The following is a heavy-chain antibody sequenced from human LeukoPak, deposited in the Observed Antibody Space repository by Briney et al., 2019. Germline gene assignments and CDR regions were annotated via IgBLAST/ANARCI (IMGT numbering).Heavy chain of an antibody. CDR3: AKGPRRDSSGYSDY. V-gene: IGHV3-23*01. CDR1: GFTFSSYG. J-gene: IGHJ4*02. Sequence: GGSLRLSCAASGFTFSSYGMSWVRQAPGKGLEWVSAISGSGGSTYYADSVKGRFTISRDNSKNTLYLQMNSLRAEDTAVYYCAKGPRRDSSGYSDYWGQGTLVTVSS. CDR2: ISGSGGST. D-gene: IGHD3-22*01.